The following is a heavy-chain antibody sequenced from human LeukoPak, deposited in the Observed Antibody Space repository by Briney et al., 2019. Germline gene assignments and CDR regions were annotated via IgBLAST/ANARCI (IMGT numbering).Heavy chain of an antibody. D-gene: IGHD3-22*01. CDR3: ARDRGRYYDSRGFYWGYYFDS. V-gene: IGHV3-23*01. CDR1: GFTFSTYA. CDR2: ISGSGDST. Sequence: GGSLRLSCAASGFTFSTYAVNWVRQAPGKGLEWVSIISGSGDSTYYADSVKGRFTISRDNSKDTLYLQMSSVRVDDTAVYYCARDRGRYYDSRGFYWGYYFDSWGQGILVTVST. J-gene: IGHJ4*02.